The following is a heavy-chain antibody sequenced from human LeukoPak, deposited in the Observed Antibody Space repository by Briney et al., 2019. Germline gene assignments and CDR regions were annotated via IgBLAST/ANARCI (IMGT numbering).Heavy chain of an antibody. CDR2: IRSKTNSYAT. CDR1: GFTFSGSA. V-gene: IGHV3-73*01. Sequence: GGSLRLSCAASGFTFSGSAMYWVRQASGKGLEWVGHIRSKTNSYATIYAAPVKGRFTISRDDSKNTAYLQMNSLKTEDTAVYYCTRLHLGWGQGTLVTVSS. D-gene: IGHD1-26*01. CDR3: TRLHLG. J-gene: IGHJ4*02.